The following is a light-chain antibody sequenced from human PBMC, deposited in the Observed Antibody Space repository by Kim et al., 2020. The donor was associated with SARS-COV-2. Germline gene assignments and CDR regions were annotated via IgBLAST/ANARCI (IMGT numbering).Light chain of an antibody. Sequence: LSPGARATLSCRASQSVSSSYLAWYQQKPGQAPSLLIYGASSRATGIPDRFSGSGSGTDFTLTISRLEPEDFAVYYCQQYGSSPRTFGQGTKVDIK. V-gene: IGKV3-20*01. CDR2: GAS. J-gene: IGKJ1*01. CDR1: QSVSSSY. CDR3: QQYGSSPRT.